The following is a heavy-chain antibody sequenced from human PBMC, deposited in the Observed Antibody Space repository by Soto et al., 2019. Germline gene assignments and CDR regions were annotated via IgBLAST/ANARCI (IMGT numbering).Heavy chain of an antibody. J-gene: IGHJ6*02. CDR1: GYTFTCYY. V-gene: IGHV1-2*04. CDR3: ARGGATSFGVVHYYYYGMDV. CDR2: INPNSGGT. Sequence: ASVKVSCKASGYTFTCYYMHWVRQAPGQGLEWMGWINPNSGGTNYAQKFQGWVTMTRDTSISTAYMELSRLRSDDTAVYYCARGGATSFGVVHYYYYGMDVWGQGTTVTVS. D-gene: IGHD3-3*01.